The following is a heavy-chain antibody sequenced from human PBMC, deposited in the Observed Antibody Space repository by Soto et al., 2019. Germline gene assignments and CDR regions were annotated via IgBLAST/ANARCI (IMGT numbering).Heavy chain of an antibody. J-gene: IGHJ4*02. CDR1: GGSISSGGYY. Sequence: PSETLSLTCTVSGGSISSGGYYWSWIRQHPGKGLEWIGYIYYSGSTYYNPSLKSRVTISVDTSKNQFSLKLSSVTAADTAVYYCARGVYDSTGPHFDYWGQGTLVTVS. D-gene: IGHD2-8*01. CDR2: IYYSGST. CDR3: ARGVYDSTGPHFDY. V-gene: IGHV4-31*03.